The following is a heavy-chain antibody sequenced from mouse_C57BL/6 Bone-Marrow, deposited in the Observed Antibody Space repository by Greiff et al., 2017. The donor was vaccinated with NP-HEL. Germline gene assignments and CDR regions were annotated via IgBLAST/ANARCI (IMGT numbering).Heavy chain of an antibody. D-gene: IGHD1-1*01. CDR2: IDPENGDT. CDR1: GFNITDDY. CDR3: YYYGSSWYFDV. V-gene: IGHV14-4*01. J-gene: IGHJ1*03. Sequence: VQLQQSGAELVRPGASVKLSCTASGFNITDDYMHWVKQRPEQGLEWIGWIDPENGDTEYASKFQGKATITADTSSNTAYLQLSSLTSEDTAVYYCYYYGSSWYFDVWGTGTTVTVSS.